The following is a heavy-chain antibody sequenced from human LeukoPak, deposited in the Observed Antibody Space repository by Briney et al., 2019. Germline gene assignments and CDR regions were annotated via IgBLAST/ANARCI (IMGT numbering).Heavy chain of an antibody. D-gene: IGHD6-6*01. CDR3: ARDPSIAARPDNWFDP. V-gene: IGHV1-2*02. CDR1: GYTFTSYY. CDR2: INPNSGGT. J-gene: IGHJ5*02. Sequence: ASVKVSCKASGYTFTSYYMHWVRQAPGQGLEWMGWINPNSGGTNYAQKFQGRVTMTRDTSTSTAYMELSRLRSDDTAVYYCARDPSIAARPDNWFDPWGQGTLVTVSS.